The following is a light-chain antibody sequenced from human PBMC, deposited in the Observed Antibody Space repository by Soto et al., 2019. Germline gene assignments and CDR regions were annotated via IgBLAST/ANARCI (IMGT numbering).Light chain of an antibody. CDR2: GNS. J-gene: IGLJ2*01. V-gene: IGLV1-40*01. Sequence: QSVLTQPPSVSGAPGQRVTISCTGSSSNIGAGYDVHWYQQLPGTAPKLLIYGNSNRPSGVPDRFSGSKSGTSASLAITGLQAEDEADYYWQSYDSCLSVVFGGGTKLTVL. CDR3: QSYDSCLSVV. CDR1: SSNIGAGYD.